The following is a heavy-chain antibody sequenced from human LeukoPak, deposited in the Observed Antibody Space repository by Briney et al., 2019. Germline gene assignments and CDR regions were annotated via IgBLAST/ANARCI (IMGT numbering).Heavy chain of an antibody. V-gene: IGHV3-48*03. D-gene: IGHD6-19*01. J-gene: IGHJ6*02. CDR2: INSSGSTI. CDR1: GFTFSSYE. Sequence: GGSLRLACAASGFTFSSYEMNWVRQAPGKGLEWVSYINSSGSTIYYADSVKGRFTISRDNAKNSLYLQMNSLRAEDTAVYYCARDFGSGWYNYYYGMDVWGQGTTVTVSS. CDR3: ARDFGSGWYNYYYGMDV.